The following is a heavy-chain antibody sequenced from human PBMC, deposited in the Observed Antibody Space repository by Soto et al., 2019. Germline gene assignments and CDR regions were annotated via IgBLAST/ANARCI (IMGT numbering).Heavy chain of an antibody. CDR1: GGTFSSYA. J-gene: IGHJ6*02. CDR2: IIPIFGTA. V-gene: IGHV1-69*13. Sequence: GASVKVSCKASGGTFSSYAISWVRQAPGQGLEWMGGIIPIFGTANYAQKFQGRVTITADESTSTAYMELSSLRSEDTAVYYCAREQDIVLVPAANPXGYGMDVWGQGTTVTVSS. D-gene: IGHD2-2*01. CDR3: AREQDIVLVPAANPXGYGMDV.